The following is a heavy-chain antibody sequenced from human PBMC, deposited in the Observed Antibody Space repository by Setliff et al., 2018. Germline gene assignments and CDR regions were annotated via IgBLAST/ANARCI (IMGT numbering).Heavy chain of an antibody. CDR3: ARDQFRNSGGLYS. CDR2: IYTGESTT. CDR1: GFTFRSNA. J-gene: IGHJ5*02. V-gene: IGHV3-23*03. D-gene: IGHD2-15*01. Sequence: PGRSLRPSCAPSGFTFRSNAMNWARQAPAKGLEWVYVIYTGESTTYYAHSVKGRFTIFRDHSKNTLYLQMSSLRADDTAMYYCARDQFRNSGGLYSWGQGALVTVSS.